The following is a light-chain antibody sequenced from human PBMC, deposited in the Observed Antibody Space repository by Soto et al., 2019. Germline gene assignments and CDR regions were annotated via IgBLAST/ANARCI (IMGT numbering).Light chain of an antibody. CDR1: SSNIGADYD. CDR2: ANN. J-gene: IGLJ1*01. V-gene: IGLV1-40*01. Sequence: QSVLTQPSALSGAPGQRVTISCTGSSSNIGADYDVHWYQQLPGTAPKLLISANNIRPSGVPARFSGSKSGTSASLAIAGLQAEDEADYYCQSYDSSLSGCVFGTGTKVTVL. CDR3: QSYDSSLSGCV.